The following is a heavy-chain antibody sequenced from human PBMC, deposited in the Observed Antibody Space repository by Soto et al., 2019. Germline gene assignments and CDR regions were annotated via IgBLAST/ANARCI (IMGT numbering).Heavy chain of an antibody. CDR2: IYHSGST. CDR1: GGSISSSNW. Sequence: TSETLSLTCAVSGGSISSSNWWSWVRQPPGKGLEWIGEIYHSGSTNYNPSLKSRVTISVDTSKNQFSLKLSSLTAADTAVYYCARGYNDFWSGYLTWFDPWGQGTLVTVSS. D-gene: IGHD3-3*01. CDR3: ARGYNDFWSGYLTWFDP. V-gene: IGHV4-4*02. J-gene: IGHJ5*02.